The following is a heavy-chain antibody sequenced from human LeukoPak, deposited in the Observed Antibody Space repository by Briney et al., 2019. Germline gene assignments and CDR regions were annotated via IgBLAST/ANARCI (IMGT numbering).Heavy chain of an antibody. J-gene: IGHJ6*02. CDR2: IDPSDSYT. D-gene: IGHD6-13*01. CDR3: ARPHSRSTVSMDV. Sequence: GESLKISCEGSGYSFTNYWINWVRQMPGKGLEWMGRIDPSDSYTNYSPSFQGHVTISADKSISTAYLQWSSLEASDTAMYYCARPHSRSTVSMDVWGQGTTVTVSS. CDR1: GYSFTNYW. V-gene: IGHV5-10-1*01.